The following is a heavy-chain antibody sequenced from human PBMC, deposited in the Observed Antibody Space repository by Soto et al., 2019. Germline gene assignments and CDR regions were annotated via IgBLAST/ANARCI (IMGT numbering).Heavy chain of an antibody. CDR2: IYTGSIT. V-gene: IGHV3-66*01. D-gene: IGHD2-2*01. Sequence: PGGSLRLSCSASRFTVGSNYMSWVRQAPGKGLEWVSIIYTGSITSYAGSVQGRFTISRDNAKNTLSLQMNSLRADDTAVYYCARAGPATCFDTSCLAYSPDVWGKGTTVTVSS. CDR1: RFTVGSNY. J-gene: IGHJ6*04. CDR3: ARAGPATCFDTSCLAYSPDV.